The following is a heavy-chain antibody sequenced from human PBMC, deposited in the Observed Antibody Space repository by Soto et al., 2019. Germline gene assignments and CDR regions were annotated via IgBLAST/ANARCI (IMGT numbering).Heavy chain of an antibody. V-gene: IGHV4-39*01. CDR2: IYYGGTT. Sequence: PSETLSLTCTVSGGSIINTADYCAWIRQPPGKGLEWIGSIYYGGTTYYNPSLNSRVTVSADTSKNQFSLRLSSVTAADTAVYYCGRRSLLVAPTWGQGILVTVSS. D-gene: IGHD2-21*01. J-gene: IGHJ4*02. CDR1: GGSIINTADY. CDR3: GRRSLLVAPT.